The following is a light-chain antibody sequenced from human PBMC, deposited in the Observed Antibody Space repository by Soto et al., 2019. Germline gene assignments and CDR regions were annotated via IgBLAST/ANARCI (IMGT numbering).Light chain of an antibody. CDR2: DNN. J-gene: IGLJ3*02. V-gene: IGLV1-51*01. CDR3: GTWDSSLGAGV. Sequence: QSVLTQPPSVSAAPGQKVTISCSGSSSNIGNNFVSWYQQLPGTAPKLLIYDNNKRPSGIPDRFSDSKSGTSATLAITGLQTGDEADYYCGTWDSSLGAGVFGGGTKLTVL. CDR1: SSNIGNNF.